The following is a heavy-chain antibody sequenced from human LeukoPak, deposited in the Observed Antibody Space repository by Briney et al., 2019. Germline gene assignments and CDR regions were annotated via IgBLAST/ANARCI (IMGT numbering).Heavy chain of an antibody. V-gene: IGHV1-69*13. J-gene: IGHJ5*02. CDR3: ARALLRYCSGTSCYWFDP. CDR1: GGTFSSYA. D-gene: IGHD2-2*01. CDR2: IIPIFGTA. Sequence: SVKVSCKASGGTFSSYAISWVRQAPGKGLEWMGGIIPIFGTANYAQKFQGRVTITADESTSTAYMELSSLRSEDTAVYYCARALLRYCSGTSCYWFDPWGQGTLVTVSS.